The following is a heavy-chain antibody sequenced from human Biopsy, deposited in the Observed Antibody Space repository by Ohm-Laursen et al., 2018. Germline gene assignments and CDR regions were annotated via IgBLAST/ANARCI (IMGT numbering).Heavy chain of an antibody. D-gene: IGHD1-7*01. CDR1: GFSFHDFA. J-gene: IGHJ6*02. Sequence: SLRLSCAASGFSFHDFAMHWVRQSPGKGLEWVAGIDWNSRNINYGDSVKGRFSVSRDNAKNSLYLQMNSLRGEDTALYYCVKDTNWNYVWDRPGATKGMDVWGQGTTVTVSS. V-gene: IGHV3-9*01. CDR2: IDWNSRNI. CDR3: VKDTNWNYVWDRPGATKGMDV.